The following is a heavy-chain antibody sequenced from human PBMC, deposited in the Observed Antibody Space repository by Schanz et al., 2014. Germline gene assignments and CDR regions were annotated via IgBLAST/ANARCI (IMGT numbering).Heavy chain of an antibody. CDR3: ARDGDFDY. CDR1: GFGFDDYA. V-gene: IGHV3-23*04. Sequence: EVQLVESGGGVVRPGGSLRLSCAASGFGFDDYALSWVRQAPGKGLEWVSALTGSGTTTYYADSVKGRFTISRDNSKNTLFLQMSSLRAEDTAVYYCARDGDFDYWGQGTLVTVSS. J-gene: IGHJ4*02. CDR2: LTGSGTTT.